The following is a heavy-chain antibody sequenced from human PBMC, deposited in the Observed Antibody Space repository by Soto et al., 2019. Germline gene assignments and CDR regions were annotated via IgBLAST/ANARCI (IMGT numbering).Heavy chain of an antibody. J-gene: IGHJ4*02. CDR3: ARERYSYIFDY. V-gene: IGHV3-30*04. D-gene: IGHD5-18*01. Sequence: QVQLVESGGGVVQPGRSLRLSCAASGFTFSSYAMHWVRQAPGKGLEWVAVISYDGRDKYYADSVKGRITISRDNSKNPLYLQMNSLRAEDTAVYYCARERYSYIFDYWGQGTLVTVSS. CDR2: ISYDGRDK. CDR1: GFTFSSYA.